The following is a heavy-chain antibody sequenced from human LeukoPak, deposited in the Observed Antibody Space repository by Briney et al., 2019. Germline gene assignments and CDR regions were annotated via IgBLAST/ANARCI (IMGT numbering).Heavy chain of an antibody. CDR1: GGSISSYY. V-gene: IGHV4-59*08. CDR2: IYYSGST. D-gene: IGHD3-10*01. Sequence: SETLSRTCTVSGGSISSYYWSWIRQPPGKGLEWIGNIYYSGSTNYNPSLKSRVTISVDTSKNQFSLRLSSVTAADTAVYYCARQSYTAYYYYGMDVWGQGTTVTVSS. CDR3: ARQSYTAYYYYGMDV. J-gene: IGHJ6*02.